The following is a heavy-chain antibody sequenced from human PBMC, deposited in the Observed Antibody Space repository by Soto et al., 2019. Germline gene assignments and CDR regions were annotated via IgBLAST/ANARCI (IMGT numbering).Heavy chain of an antibody. V-gene: IGHV4-34*01. CDR3: ARGEPGYCSGGSCYTNYYYYMDV. J-gene: IGHJ6*03. Sequence: SETLSLTCAVYGGSFSGYYWSWIRQPPGKGLEWIGEINHSGSTNYNPSLKSRVTISVDTFKNQFSLKLSSVTAADTAVYYCARGEPGYCSGGSCYTNYYYYMDVWGKGTTVTVSS. CDR2: INHSGST. CDR1: GGSFSGYY. D-gene: IGHD2-15*01.